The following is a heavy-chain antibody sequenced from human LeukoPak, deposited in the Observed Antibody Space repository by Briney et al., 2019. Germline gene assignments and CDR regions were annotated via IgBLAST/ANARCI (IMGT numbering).Heavy chain of an antibody. CDR2: IYYSGST. D-gene: IGHD3-3*01. Sequence: PSETLSLTCTVSGGSISSYYWSWIRQPPGKGLEWNGYIYYSGSTNYNPSLKSRVTISVDTSKNQFSLKLSSVTAADTAVYYCASRSGYGLGYYFDYWGQGTLVTVSS. V-gene: IGHV4-59*08. J-gene: IGHJ4*02. CDR3: ASRSGYGLGYYFDY. CDR1: GGSISSYY.